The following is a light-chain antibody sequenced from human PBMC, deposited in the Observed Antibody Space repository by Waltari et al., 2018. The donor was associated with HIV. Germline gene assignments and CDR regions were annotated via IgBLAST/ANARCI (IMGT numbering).Light chain of an antibody. V-gene: IGLV2-14*03. CDR3: SSYTSSNTLVI. Sequence: QSALTQPASVSGSPGQSITISCTGTSSDIGGYNYVSWYQQHPDKAPKLIIYDVTDRPSGVSHRFSGSKSGNTASLTISGLLAEDEAHYFCSSYTSSNTLVIFGGGTKLTVL. CDR1: SSDIGGYNY. J-gene: IGLJ2*01. CDR2: DVT.